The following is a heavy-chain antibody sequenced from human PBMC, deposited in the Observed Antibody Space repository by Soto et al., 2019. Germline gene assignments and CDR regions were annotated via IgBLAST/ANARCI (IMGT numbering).Heavy chain of an antibody. Sequence: EVQLVESGGDLVQPGGSLRLSCVTSGLTFSNYWLSWVRQAPGKGLEWVANINQAGNKKYYVDSVKGRFTISRDNAKNSLYLHMNSLQAMVTAVYYCARDRGSGRYWGQGTLVTVSS. CDR3: ARDRGSGRY. CDR1: GLTFSNYW. V-gene: IGHV3-7*05. J-gene: IGHJ4*02. D-gene: IGHD2-8*02. CDR2: INQAGNKK.